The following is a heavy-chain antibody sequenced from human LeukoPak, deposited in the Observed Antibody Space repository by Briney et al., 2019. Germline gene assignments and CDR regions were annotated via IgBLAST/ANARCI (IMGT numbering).Heavy chain of an antibody. Sequence: PGGSLRLSCAASGFTFSSYAMSWVPQAPGKGLVWVTTIYGSCDRSYDADSVKGRFTISRDNYKNTLYLQMNRLRAEDTAGYYCATSARDTAKVILYNWFDLWGQGTPVTVSS. V-gene: IGHV3-23*01. D-gene: IGHD5-18*01. CDR3: ATSARDTAKVILYNWFDL. J-gene: IGHJ5*02. CDR2: IYGSCDRS. CDR1: GFTFSSYA.